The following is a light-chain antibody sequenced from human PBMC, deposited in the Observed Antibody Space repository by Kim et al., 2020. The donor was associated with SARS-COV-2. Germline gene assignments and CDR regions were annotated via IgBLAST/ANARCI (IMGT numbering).Light chain of an antibody. J-gene: IGKJ4*01. CDR1: QDIGND. CDR3: QQHSTYPLT. V-gene: IGKV1-17*01. CDR2: AVS. Sequence: DIQMTQSPPSLSASVGDRVTITCRASQDIGNDLGWYQQKPGNAPKRLIYAVSSLQSGVPSRFSGSGSGTEFTLTISSLQPEDFATYYCQQHSTYPLTFGGGTKVDIK.